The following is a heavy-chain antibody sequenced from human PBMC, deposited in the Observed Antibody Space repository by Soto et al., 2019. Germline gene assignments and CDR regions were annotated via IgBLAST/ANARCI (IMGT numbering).Heavy chain of an antibody. D-gene: IGHD3-22*01. CDR3: TTDSYSTIIDVRFDF. Sequence: EVQLVDSGGGLVKPGGSLRLSCAASGFVFRNAWINWVRQAPGKGVEWVGRIKSGGATDFAALARGRFAITRDDSRNMAYMQMNNLDTEDTAVYYCTTDSYSTIIDVRFDFWGQGALVTVSS. V-gene: IGHV3-15*07. J-gene: IGHJ4*02. CDR1: GFVFRNAW. CDR2: IKSGGAT.